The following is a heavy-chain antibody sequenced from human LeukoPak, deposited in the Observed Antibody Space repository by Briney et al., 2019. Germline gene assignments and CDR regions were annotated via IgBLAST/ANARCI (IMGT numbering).Heavy chain of an antibody. J-gene: IGHJ4*02. Sequence: ASVKVSCKVSGYTLTELSMHWVRQAPGKGLEWMGGFDPEDGETIYAQKFQGRATMTEDTSTDTAYMELSSLRSEDTAVYYCATPNPSSGWAINYFDYWGQGTLVTVSS. CDR1: GYTLTELS. D-gene: IGHD6-19*01. CDR2: FDPEDGET. V-gene: IGHV1-24*01. CDR3: ATPNPSSGWAINYFDY.